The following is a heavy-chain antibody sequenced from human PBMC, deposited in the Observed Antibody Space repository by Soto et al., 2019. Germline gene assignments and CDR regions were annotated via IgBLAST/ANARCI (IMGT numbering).Heavy chain of an antibody. V-gene: IGHV3-23*01. J-gene: IGHJ4*02. Sequence: PGGSLRLSCAASGFTFSSYAMSWVRRAPGKGLEWVSAISGSGGSTYYADSVKGRITISRDNSKNTLYLQMNSLRAEDTAVYYCAKTYYYDSSGYSIFDYWGQGTLVTVSS. CDR3: AKTYYYDSSGYSIFDY. D-gene: IGHD3-22*01. CDR1: GFTFSSYA. CDR2: ISGSGGST.